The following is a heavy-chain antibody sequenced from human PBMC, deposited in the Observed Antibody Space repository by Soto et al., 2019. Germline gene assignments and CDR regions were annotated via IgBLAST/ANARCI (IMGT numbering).Heavy chain of an antibody. J-gene: IGHJ6*03. V-gene: IGHV4-39*01. CDR3: VRPPPRAPPGRNFSFYMDV. CDR1: GGSVSSGDFS. Sequence: PSETLSLTCSVFGGSVSSGDFSWGWIRQPPGKGPEWIASIHSSGSTHYNPSLHSRVSISLDTSRNEISLTLTSVAAAATSLYYCVRPPPRAPPGRNFSFYMDVWGRGTRVPVSS. CDR2: IHSSGST. D-gene: IGHD1-26*01.